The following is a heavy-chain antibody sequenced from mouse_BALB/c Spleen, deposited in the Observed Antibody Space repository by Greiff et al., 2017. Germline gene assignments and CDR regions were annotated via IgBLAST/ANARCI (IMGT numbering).Heavy chain of an antibody. J-gene: IGHJ3*01. CDR3: ARGYYGSPSWFAY. D-gene: IGHD1-1*01. CDR1: GFTFSDYY. CDR2: ISDGGSYT. V-gene: IGHV5-4*02. Sequence: EVQRVESGGGLVKPGGSLKLSCAASGFTFSDYYMYWVRQTPEKRLEWVATISDGGSYTYYPDSVKGRFTISRDNAKNNLYLQMSSLKSEDTAMYYCARGYYGSPSWFAYWGQGTLVTVSA.